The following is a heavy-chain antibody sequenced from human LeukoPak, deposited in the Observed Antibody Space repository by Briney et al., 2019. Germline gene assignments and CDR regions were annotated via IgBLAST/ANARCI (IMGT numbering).Heavy chain of an antibody. CDR3: ARAHKLNAFDI. Sequence: SETLSLTCTVSGGSISSYYWSWIRQPPGKGLEWIGYIYYSGSTNYKPSLKSRVTVSVDTSKNQFSLNLRYVTAADTAVYYCARAHKLNAFDIWGQGTMVTVSS. CDR2: IYYSGST. V-gene: IGHV4-59*01. J-gene: IGHJ3*02. D-gene: IGHD1-1*01. CDR1: GGSISSYY.